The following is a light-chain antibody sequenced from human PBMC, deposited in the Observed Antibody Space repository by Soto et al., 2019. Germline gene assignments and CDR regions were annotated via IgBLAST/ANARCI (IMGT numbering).Light chain of an antibody. V-gene: IGLV1-44*01. CDR2: SNN. CDR3: AAWDDSLNGYV. J-gene: IGLJ1*01. CDR1: SSNIGSNT. Sequence: QSVLTQPPSASGTPGQRVTISCSGSSSNIGSNTVNWYQQLPGTAPKLLIYSNNQRPSGVPHRFSGSKSGTSASLAISGLQSDDEADYYCAAWDDSLNGYVFGTGTKLTVL.